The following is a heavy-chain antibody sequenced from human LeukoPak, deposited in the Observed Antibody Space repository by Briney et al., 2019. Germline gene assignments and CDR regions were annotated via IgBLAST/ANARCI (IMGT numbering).Heavy chain of an antibody. CDR2: IIPIFGTA. J-gene: IGHJ4*02. CDR1: GGTFSSYA. Sequence: SVKVSCKASGGTFSSYAISWVRQAPGQGLEWMGGIIPIFGTANYAQKFQGRVTITADESTSTAYMELSSLRSEDTAVYYCARERDYGGKVLDYWGQGTLVTVSS. CDR3: ARERDYGGKVLDY. V-gene: IGHV1-69*13. D-gene: IGHD4-23*01.